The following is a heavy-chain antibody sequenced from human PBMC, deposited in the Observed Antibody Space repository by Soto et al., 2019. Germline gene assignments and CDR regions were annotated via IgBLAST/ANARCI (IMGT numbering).Heavy chain of an antibody. V-gene: IGHV3-30-3*01. CDR3: ATEYGDYCFDY. Sequence: GGSLRLSCAASGFTFSSYTMHWVRQAPGKGLEWVAVISYDGSSKYYADSVKGRFTISRDNSKNTLYLQMNSLRTEDTAVYDCATEYGDYCFDYWGQGTLVTVSS. CDR2: ISYDGSSK. D-gene: IGHD4-17*01. J-gene: IGHJ4*02. CDR1: GFTFSSYT.